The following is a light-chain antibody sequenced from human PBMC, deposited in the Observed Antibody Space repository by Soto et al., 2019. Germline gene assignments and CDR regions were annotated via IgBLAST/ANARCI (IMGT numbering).Light chain of an antibody. J-gene: IGKJ4*01. CDR1: QSIYTY. CDR2: AAS. V-gene: IGKV1-39*01. Sequence: DVQMTHSPSSLSASVGYIVAITCPASQSIYTYLHWYRQRPGSAPNLLVFAASALHSGVPSRFSGSGSGTNFTLTISNLQSEDFATYYCQQSYSPPVTFGGGTKVDIK. CDR3: QQSYSPPVT.